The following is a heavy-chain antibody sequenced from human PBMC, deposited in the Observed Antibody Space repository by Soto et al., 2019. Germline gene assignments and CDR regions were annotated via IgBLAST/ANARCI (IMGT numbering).Heavy chain of an antibody. D-gene: IGHD6-13*01. CDR1: GESFNDYF. CDR3: ARRKDSSRYFYGMDV. CDR2: VHHTGTS. V-gene: IGHV4-34*02. J-gene: IGHJ6*02. Sequence: QVALQQWGAGLLKPSQTLSLTCAVYGESFNDYFWTWIRQSTGGGLEWLAEVHHTGTSYYNPSLKSRLAVSVDTSRNQFSLNLTSLTAADTATYYCARRKDSSRYFYGMDVWGQGTTVVVSS.